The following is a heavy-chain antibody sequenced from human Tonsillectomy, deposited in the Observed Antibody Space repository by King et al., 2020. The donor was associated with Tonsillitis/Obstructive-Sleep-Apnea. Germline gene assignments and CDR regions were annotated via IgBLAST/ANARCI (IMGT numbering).Heavy chain of an antibody. CDR2: IDWDDDN. CDR3: ARIYQGTKRGLGSFDY. CDR1: WFSLSTSGMC. D-gene: IGHD2-15*01. V-gene: IGHV2-70*11. Sequence: TLKESGPALVKPTQTLTLTCTFSWFSLSTSGMCVSWIRQPPGKALEWLARIDWDDDNYYSTSLKTRLTISKDTSKNQVVLTMTNMDPVDTSTYYCARIYQGTKRGLGSFDYWGQGTLVTVSS. J-gene: IGHJ4*02.